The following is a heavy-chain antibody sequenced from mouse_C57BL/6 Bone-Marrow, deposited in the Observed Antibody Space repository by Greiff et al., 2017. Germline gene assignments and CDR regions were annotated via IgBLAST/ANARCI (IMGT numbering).Heavy chain of an antibody. D-gene: IGHD2-3*01. CDR2: SDPEIGDT. CDR1: GFNIKDDY. J-gene: IGHJ2*01. V-gene: IGHV14-4*01. CDR3: SSFDGNYFDF. Sequence: VQLQQSGAELVRPGASVKLSCTASGFNIKDDYIHWVKQRPEQGMEWIGWSDPEIGDTEYASKFQGKATITSDTSSNTAYLQHSSLTSEDTAAYYCSSFDGNYFDFWGQGTPLTVAS.